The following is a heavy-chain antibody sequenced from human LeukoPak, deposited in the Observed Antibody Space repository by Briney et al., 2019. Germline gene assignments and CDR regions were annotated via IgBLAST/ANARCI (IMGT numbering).Heavy chain of an antibody. CDR3: VRELPPVVKYYFDF. J-gene: IGHJ4*02. CDR1: GFTFSSYG. Sequence: GTSLRLSCAASGFTFSSYGMHWVRQAPGKGLEWVAVIWYDGSNRYYADSVKGRFTISRDNSKNTLFLQMNSLRAEDTAVYYCVRELPPVVKYYFDFWGQAPMATVSS. V-gene: IGHV3-33*01. D-gene: IGHD3-22*01. CDR2: IWYDGSNR.